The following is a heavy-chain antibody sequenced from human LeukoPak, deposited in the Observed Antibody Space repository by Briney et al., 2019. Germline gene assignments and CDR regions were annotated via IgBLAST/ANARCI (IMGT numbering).Heavy chain of an antibody. CDR3: AKDRDYDFWSGYLDY. CDR2: IWYDGSNK. Sequence: GGSLRLSCAASGFTFSSYGMHWVRQAPGKGLEWVAVIWYDGSNKYYADSVKGRFTISRDNSKNTLYLQMNSLRAEDMAVYYCAKDRDYDFWSGYLDYWGQGTLVTVSS. J-gene: IGHJ4*02. V-gene: IGHV3-33*06. CDR1: GFTFSSYG. D-gene: IGHD3-3*01.